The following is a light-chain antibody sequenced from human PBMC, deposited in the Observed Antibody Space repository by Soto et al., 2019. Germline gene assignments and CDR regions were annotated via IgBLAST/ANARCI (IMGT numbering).Light chain of an antibody. Sequence: QSVLTQPPSVSGAPVQRVTISCTGSSSNIGAGYDVHWYQQLPGTAPKLLIYGNSNRPSGVPDRFSGSKSGTSASLAITGLQAEDAADYYCQSYYSSLSGYVFGTGTKLTVL. CDR1: SSNIGAGYD. CDR3: QSYYSSLSGYV. J-gene: IGLJ1*01. V-gene: IGLV1-40*01. CDR2: GNS.